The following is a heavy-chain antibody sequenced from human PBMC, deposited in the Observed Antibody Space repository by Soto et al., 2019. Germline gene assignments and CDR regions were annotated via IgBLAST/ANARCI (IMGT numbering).Heavy chain of an antibody. J-gene: IGHJ4*02. CDR1: GYSLTSYW. CDR2: IYPGDSDT. Sequence: PGESLKLSCKGSGYSLTSYWIRWVRQMPGKGLECMGIIYPGDSDTRYSPSFQGQVTISADKSISTAYLQWSSLKASDTAMYYCARLHDYGDYVHYWGQGTLVTVSS. CDR3: ARLHDYGDYVHY. D-gene: IGHD4-17*01. V-gene: IGHV5-51*01.